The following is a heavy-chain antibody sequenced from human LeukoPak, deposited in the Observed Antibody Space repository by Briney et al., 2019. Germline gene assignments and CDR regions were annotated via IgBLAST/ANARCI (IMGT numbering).Heavy chain of an antibody. D-gene: IGHD5-18*01. V-gene: IGHV3-53*01. CDR1: GFTVSRNY. J-gene: IGHJ6*02. CDR3: ARGSAVQLWYYYYYGMDV. CDR2: IYSGGST. Sequence: GGSLRLSCAASGFTVSRNYMSWVRQAPGKGLEWVSVIYSGGSTYYADSVKGRFTISRDNSKNTLYLQMNSLRAEDTAVYYCARGSAVQLWYYYYYGMDVWGQGTTVTVSS.